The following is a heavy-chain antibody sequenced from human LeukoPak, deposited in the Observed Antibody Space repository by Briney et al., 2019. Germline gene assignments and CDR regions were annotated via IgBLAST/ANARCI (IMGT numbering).Heavy chain of an antibody. CDR1: GLTFSAYW. CDR3: ARETQWRLDV. J-gene: IGHJ6*02. CDR2: IKTDGSQT. V-gene: IGHV3-7*01. D-gene: IGHD6-19*01. Sequence: GGSLRLSCAASGLTFSAYWMNWVRQGPGKGLEWVAHIKTDGSQTDYVDSVKGRFTISRDNAKNSLYLQMNSLRPEDTAVYYCARETQWRLDVWGQGTTVTVSS.